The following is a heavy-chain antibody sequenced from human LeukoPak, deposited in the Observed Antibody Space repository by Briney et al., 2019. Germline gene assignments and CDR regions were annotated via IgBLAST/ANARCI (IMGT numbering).Heavy chain of an antibody. Sequence: GASVKVSCKASGGTFSSYAISWVRQAPGQGLEWMGGIIPIFGTANYAQKFQGRVTITADESTSTAYMELSSLRSEDTAVYYCAMGFCSSTSCSDAFDIWGQGTMVTVSS. CDR3: AMGFCSSTSCSDAFDI. CDR2: IIPIFGTA. V-gene: IGHV1-69*13. D-gene: IGHD2-2*01. J-gene: IGHJ3*02. CDR1: GGTFSSYA.